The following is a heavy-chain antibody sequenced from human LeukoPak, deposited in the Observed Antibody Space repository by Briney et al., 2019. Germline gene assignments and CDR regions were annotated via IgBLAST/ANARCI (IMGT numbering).Heavy chain of an antibody. Sequence: ASVKVSCKASGYTFISYGITWVRQAPGQGLEWVGWISGYNGNTNYAQKLQGRITTTADTSTSTAYMELRSLRSDDTAVYYCAREGRTGYAFDIWGQGTMVIVSS. J-gene: IGHJ3*02. D-gene: IGHD1-14*01. V-gene: IGHV1-18*01. CDR1: GYTFISYG. CDR2: ISGYNGNT. CDR3: AREGRTGYAFDI.